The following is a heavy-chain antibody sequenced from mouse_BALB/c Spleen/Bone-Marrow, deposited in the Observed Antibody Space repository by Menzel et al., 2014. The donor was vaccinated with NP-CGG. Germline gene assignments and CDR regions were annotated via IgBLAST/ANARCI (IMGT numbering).Heavy chain of an antibody. V-gene: IGHV1S81*02. J-gene: IGHJ2*01. D-gene: IGHD4-1*01. CDR2: INPSNGGT. CDR3: TRGRTWDFDY. CDR1: GYTFTGYC. Sequence: QVQLQQSGAELVKPGASVKLSCKASGYTFTGYCMYWVKQRPGQGLEWIGEINPSNGGTNFNEKFKSRATLTVDKSSSTACMQLSSLTSEDSAVYYCTRGRTWDFDYWGQGTTLTVSS.